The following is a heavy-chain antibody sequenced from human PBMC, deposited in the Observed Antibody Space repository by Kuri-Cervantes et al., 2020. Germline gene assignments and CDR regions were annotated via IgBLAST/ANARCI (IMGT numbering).Heavy chain of an antibody. CDR2: IGSGSGTTT. Sequence: GESLKISCAASGFTFSSYSMNWVRQAPGKGLEWVSFIGSGSGTTTYYADSVKGRFTISRDNSKNTLYLQMNSLRAEDTAVYYCAKDRWAFDIWGQGTMVTVSS. CDR3: AKDRWAFDI. V-gene: IGHV3-23*01. J-gene: IGHJ3*02. CDR1: GFTFSSYS. D-gene: IGHD3-16*02.